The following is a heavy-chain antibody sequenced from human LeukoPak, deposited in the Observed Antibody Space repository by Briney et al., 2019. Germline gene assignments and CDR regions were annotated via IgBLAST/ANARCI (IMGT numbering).Heavy chain of an antibody. J-gene: IGHJ5*02. CDR3: AKADSSSWYENWFDP. Sequence: GGSLRLSCAASGFTFDDYAMHWVRQAPGKGLEWVSGISWNSGSIGYADSVKGRFTISRDNAKNSLYLQMNSLRAEDTALYYCAKADSSSWYENWFDPWGQGTLVTASS. CDR2: ISWNSGSI. D-gene: IGHD6-13*01. V-gene: IGHV3-9*01. CDR1: GFTFDDYA.